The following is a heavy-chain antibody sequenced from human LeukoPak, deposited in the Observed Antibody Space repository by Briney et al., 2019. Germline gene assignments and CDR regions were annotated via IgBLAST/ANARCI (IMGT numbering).Heavy chain of an antibody. CDR1: GFTFSSYG. D-gene: IGHD5-18*01. V-gene: IGHV3-23*01. CDR2: ITGSGGST. CDR3: AKDTASSWWYFDL. Sequence: GGTLRLSCAASGFTFSSYGMSWVRQAPGKGLEWVSAITGSGGSTYYADSVKGRFTISRDNSKNTLYLQMNSLRAEDTAVYYCAKDTASSWWYFDLWGRGTLVTVSS. J-gene: IGHJ2*01.